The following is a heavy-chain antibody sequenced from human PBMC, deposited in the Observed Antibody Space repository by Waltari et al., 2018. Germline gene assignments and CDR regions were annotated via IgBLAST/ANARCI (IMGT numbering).Heavy chain of an antibody. V-gene: IGHV3-23*04. CDR1: GFTFSSYA. CDR2: ISGSGGST. J-gene: IGHJ5*02. CDR3: VRGYNWFDP. Sequence: EVQLVESGGGLVQPGGSLQLSCAAPGFTFSSYAISWVGQAPGKSLEWGSAISGSGGSTKYTDAVEGRFTTSRDNSKNTLYLQMASLRGEDTAVYYSVRGYNWFDPWGQGTLVTVSS.